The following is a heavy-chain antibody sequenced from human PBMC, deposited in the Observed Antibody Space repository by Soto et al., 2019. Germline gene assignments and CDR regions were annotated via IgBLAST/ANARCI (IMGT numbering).Heavy chain of an antibody. J-gene: IGHJ4*02. Sequence: SETLSLTCTVSGGSISSYYWSWIRQPPGKGLEWIGYIYYSGGTNYNPSLKSRVTISVDTSKNQFSLKLSSVTAADTAVYYCARVGTTVTDYFDYWGQGTLVTVSS. CDR2: IYYSGGT. D-gene: IGHD4-17*01. CDR1: GGSISSYY. V-gene: IGHV4-59*01. CDR3: ARVGTTVTDYFDY.